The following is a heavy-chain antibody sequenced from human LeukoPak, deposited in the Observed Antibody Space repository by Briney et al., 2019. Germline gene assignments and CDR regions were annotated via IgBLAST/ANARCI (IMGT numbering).Heavy chain of an antibody. CDR2: ISYDGTNK. CDR3: ARDSPASRYSGSPQH. V-gene: IGHV3-30*03. Sequence: GGSLRLSCVASGFTFSTYGMHWVRQAPGKGLEWVAIISYDGTNKFYADSVKGRFTISRDSSKNTLYLQMNSLRAEDTAVYYCARDSPASRYSGSPQHWGQGTLVTVSS. CDR1: GFTFSTYG. D-gene: IGHD1-26*01. J-gene: IGHJ1*01.